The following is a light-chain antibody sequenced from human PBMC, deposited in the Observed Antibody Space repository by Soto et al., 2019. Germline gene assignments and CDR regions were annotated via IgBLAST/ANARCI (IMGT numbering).Light chain of an antibody. J-gene: IGKJ1*01. CDR3: QQYRTYPWT. V-gene: IGKV1-5*03. CDR2: KAS. CDR1: QSVTTW. Sequence: DFQMTQSPSTLSASVGDRVTITCRASQSVTTWLAWFQQKPGKAPKLLIYKASNLEGGVPSRFSGSGSGTEFTLTISSLQPDDFATYYCQQYRTYPWTFGQGTKVGIK.